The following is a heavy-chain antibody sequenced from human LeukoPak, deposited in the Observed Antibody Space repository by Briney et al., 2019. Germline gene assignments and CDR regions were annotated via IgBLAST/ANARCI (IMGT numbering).Heavy chain of an antibody. V-gene: IGHV1-58*02. Sequence: SVKVSCKASGFTFTSSAMQWVRQARGQRLEWIGWIVVGSGNTNYAQKFQERVTITRDMSTSTAYMELSSLRSEDTAVYYCATSQNYYDSSGYPPPTGYWGQGTLVTVSS. D-gene: IGHD3-22*01. CDR1: GFTFTSSA. CDR3: ATSQNYYDSSGYPPPTGY. CDR2: IVVGSGNT. J-gene: IGHJ4*02.